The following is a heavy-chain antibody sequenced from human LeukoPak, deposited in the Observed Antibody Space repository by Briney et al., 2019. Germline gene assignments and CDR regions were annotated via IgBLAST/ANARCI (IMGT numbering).Heavy chain of an antibody. CDR2: INPNSGGT. V-gene: IGHV1-2*02. J-gene: IGHJ3*02. CDR1: GYTFTGYY. CDR3: ASHLYYYDSSGYGAFDI. Sequence: ASVKVSCKASGYTFTGYYMHWVRQAPGQGLEWMGWINPNSGGTNYAQKFQGRVTMTRDTSISTAYMELSRLRSDDTAVYYCASHLYYYDSSGYGAFDIWGQGTMVTVSS. D-gene: IGHD3-22*01.